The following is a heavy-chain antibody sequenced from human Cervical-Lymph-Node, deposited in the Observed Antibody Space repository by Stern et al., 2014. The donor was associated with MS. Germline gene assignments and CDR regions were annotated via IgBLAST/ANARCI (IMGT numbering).Heavy chain of an antibody. D-gene: IGHD2-15*01. CDR3: ARDGRHRDNYGLDV. J-gene: IGHJ6*02. CDR2: IIPIFGTA. Sequence: VQLVESGAEVKKPGSSVKVSCQASGGTFNVYAINWLRQAPGQGLEWMGWIIPIFGTANYAQKFQGSVTITADESTRTSSMQLSSLRSNDTAVYYCARDGRHRDNYGLDVWGQGTTVIVSS. CDR1: GGTFNVYA. V-gene: IGHV1-69*01.